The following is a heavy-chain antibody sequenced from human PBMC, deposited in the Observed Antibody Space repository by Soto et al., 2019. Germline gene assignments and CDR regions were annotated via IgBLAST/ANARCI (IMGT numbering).Heavy chain of an antibody. CDR3: ARRDTSGFLRYFDN. V-gene: IGHV1-69*06. D-gene: IGHD3-3*01. J-gene: IGHJ4*02. CDR1: GGTLSSFINYP. Sequence: QMQLVQSGAEVKKPGSSVKVSCKASGGTLSSFINYPINWVRQAPGQGLEWMGGIVPNVGTVNYAQKFQGSVTITADKSTGTAYMELSSLRSEDTALYYGARRDTSGFLRYFDNWGQGTLVTVSS. CDR2: IVPNVGTV.